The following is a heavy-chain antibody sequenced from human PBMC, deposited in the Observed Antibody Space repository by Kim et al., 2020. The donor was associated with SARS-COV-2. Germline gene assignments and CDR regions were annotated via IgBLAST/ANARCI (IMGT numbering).Heavy chain of an antibody. D-gene: IGHD6-13*01. V-gene: IGHV3-9*01. CDR3: AKGGFGASWYWFDP. J-gene: IGHJ5*02. Sequence: GGSLRLSCTASGFTFGDYAMHWVRQAPGKGLEWVSGISWNSNTIEYADSVKGRFTISRDNAKNSLYLQMNSLRAEDTAFYYCAKGGFGASWYWFDPWGQGTPVTVSS. CDR2: ISWNSNTI. CDR1: GFTFGDYA.